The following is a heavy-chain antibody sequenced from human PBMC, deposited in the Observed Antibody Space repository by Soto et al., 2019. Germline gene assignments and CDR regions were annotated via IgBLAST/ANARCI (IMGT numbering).Heavy chain of an antibody. CDR1: GFTFSNYV. Sequence: QVQLVESGGGVVQPGRSLRLSCAASGFTFSNYVMHWVRQAPGKGLEWVAIIWYDGSNKYYADSVKGRFTISRDNSKKMLYLQMNSLRAEDTAVYYCAKGGGRSYDDAFDIWSQGTMVTVSS. CDR2: IWYDGSNK. V-gene: IGHV3-33*06. CDR3: AKGGGRSYDDAFDI. J-gene: IGHJ3*02. D-gene: IGHD3-3*01.